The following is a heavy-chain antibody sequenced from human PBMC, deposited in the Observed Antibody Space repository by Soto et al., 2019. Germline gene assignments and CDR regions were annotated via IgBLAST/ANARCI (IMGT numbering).Heavy chain of an antibody. CDR2: INPNSGKT. J-gene: IGHJ4*02. Sequence: ASVKVSCKASGYTFSRYAIHWVRQAPGQSLEWMGWINPNSGKTKYSQKFQDWATMTRDTSVTTAYMELSRLRSEDTAVYYCARDRVSNGIHHYFDYWGQGTLVTVSS. D-gene: IGHD3-10*01. V-gene: IGHV1-3*01. CDR1: GYTFSRYA. CDR3: ARDRVSNGIHHYFDY.